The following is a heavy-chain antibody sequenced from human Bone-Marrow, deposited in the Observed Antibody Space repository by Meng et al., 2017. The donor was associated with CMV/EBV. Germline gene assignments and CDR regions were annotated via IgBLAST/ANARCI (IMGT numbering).Heavy chain of an antibody. CDR2: IYYSGST. CDR3: ARESPGDRAVDY. CDR1: GGSISSGDYY. Sequence: SETLSLTCTVSGGSISSGDYYWSWIRQPPGKGLEWIGYIYYSGSTYYNPSLKSRVTISVDTSKNQFSLKLSSVTAADTAVYYCARESPGDRAVDYWGQGTLVTVSS. V-gene: IGHV4-30-4*02. J-gene: IGHJ4*01. D-gene: IGHD7-27*01.